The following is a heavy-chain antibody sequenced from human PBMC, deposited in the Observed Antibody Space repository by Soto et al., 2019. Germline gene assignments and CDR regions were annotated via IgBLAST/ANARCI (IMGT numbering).Heavy chain of an antibody. Sequence: GGSLRLSCAASGFTFSSYGMHWVRQAPGKGLEWVAVISYDGSNKYYADSVKGRFTISRDNSKNTLYLQMNSLRAEDTAVYYCAKVKAAGTCLGHAAFAIWGQGTMVTVSS. D-gene: IGHD1-7*01. CDR2: ISYDGSNK. V-gene: IGHV3-30*18. J-gene: IGHJ3*02. CDR1: GFTFSSYG. CDR3: AKVKAAGTCLGHAAFAI.